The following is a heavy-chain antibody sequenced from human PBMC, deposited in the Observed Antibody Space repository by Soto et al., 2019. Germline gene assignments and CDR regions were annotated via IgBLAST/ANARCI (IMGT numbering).Heavy chain of an antibody. V-gene: IGHV4-34*01. J-gene: IGHJ4*02. CDR2: INHSGST. CDR3: ARGGVLRYFDWFQY. D-gene: IGHD3-9*01. Sequence: NPSXTLPLPCAVCGGSFRVSYCSLISQPRGKGLAWIGEINHSGSTNYKPSINSRVTISVDASKNQVSLKLSSVPAADKAVYYCARGGVLRYFDWFQYWGQGTLVTVPS. CDR1: GGSFRVSY.